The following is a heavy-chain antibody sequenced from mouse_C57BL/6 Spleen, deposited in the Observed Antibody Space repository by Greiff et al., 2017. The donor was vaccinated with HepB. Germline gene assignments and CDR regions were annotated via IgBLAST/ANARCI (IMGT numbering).Heavy chain of an antibody. D-gene: IGHD4-1*01. J-gene: IGHJ1*03. Sequence: EVKLQESGPGLVKPSQSLSLTCSVTGYSITSGYYWNWIRQFPGNKLEWMGYISYDGSNNYNPSLKNRISITRDTSKNQFFLKLNSVTTEDTATYYCARELGLYFDVWGTGTTVTVSS. CDR1: GYSITSGYY. CDR3: ARELGLYFDV. V-gene: IGHV3-6*01. CDR2: ISYDGSN.